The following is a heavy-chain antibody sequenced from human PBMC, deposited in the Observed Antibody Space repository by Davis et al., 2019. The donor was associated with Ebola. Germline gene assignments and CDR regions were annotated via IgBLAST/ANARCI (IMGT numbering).Heavy chain of an antibody. V-gene: IGHV3-23*01. J-gene: IGHJ6*02. CDR2: ISDTGSTT. CDR1: AFTFRSYK. CDR3: VKDRPAHFWSGLYHYGMDV. Sequence: GESLKISCVGSAFTFRSYKFVWVRQAPGKGLEWVAAISDTGSTTNYASSVEGRFTISRDNSKDTVYLDLNSLKGEDTAVYYCVKDRPAHFWSGLYHYGMDVWGQGTTVTVSS. D-gene: IGHD3-3*02.